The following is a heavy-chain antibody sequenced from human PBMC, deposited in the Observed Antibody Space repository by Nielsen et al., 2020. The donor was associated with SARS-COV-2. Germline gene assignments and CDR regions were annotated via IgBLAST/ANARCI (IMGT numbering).Heavy chain of an antibody. CDR1: GFTFSNYA. Sequence: GGSLRLSCAASGFTFSNYAMSWVRQAPGKGLEWVSTISGSGGNTYYADSVKGRFTISRDNSKNTLYLQMNSLRAEDTALYYCAKSLGYCSGGSCYYYGMDVWGQGTTVTVSS. CDR2: ISGSGGNT. CDR3: AKSLGYCSGGSCYYYGMDV. J-gene: IGHJ6*02. D-gene: IGHD2-15*01. V-gene: IGHV3-23*01.